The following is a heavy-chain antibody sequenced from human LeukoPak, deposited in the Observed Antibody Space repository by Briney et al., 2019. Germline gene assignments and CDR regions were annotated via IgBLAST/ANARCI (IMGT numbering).Heavy chain of an antibody. Sequence: GGSLRLSCAASGFTFSSFWMTWVRQAPGKGLEWVSSISSSSSYIYYADSVKGRFTISRDNAKNSLYLQMNSLRAEDTAVYYCARVGYDSSGYQFDYWGQGTLVTVSS. J-gene: IGHJ4*02. CDR2: ISSSSSYI. CDR3: ARVGYDSSGYQFDY. V-gene: IGHV3-21*01. D-gene: IGHD3-22*01. CDR1: GFTFSSFW.